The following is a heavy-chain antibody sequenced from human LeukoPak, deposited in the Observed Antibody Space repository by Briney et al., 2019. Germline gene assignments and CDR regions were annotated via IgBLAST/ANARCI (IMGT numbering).Heavy chain of an antibody. CDR1: GGSFSGYY. Sequence: SETLSLTCAVYGGSFSGYYWSWIRQPPGKGLEWIGEINHSGSTNYNPSLKSRVTISVDTSKNQFSLKLSSVTAADTAVYYCARSAYYDYVWGSYRVAYFDYWGQGTLVTVS. CDR3: ARSAYYDYVWGSYRVAYFDY. CDR2: INHSGST. J-gene: IGHJ4*02. V-gene: IGHV4-34*01. D-gene: IGHD3-16*02.